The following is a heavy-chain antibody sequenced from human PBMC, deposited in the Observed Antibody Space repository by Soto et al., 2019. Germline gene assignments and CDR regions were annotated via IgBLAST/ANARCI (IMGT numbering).Heavy chain of an antibody. CDR1: GGTFSSYA. CDR2: IIPIFGTA. Sequence: QVQLVQSGAEVKKPGSSVKVSCKASGGTFSSYAISWVRQAPGQGLEWMGGIIPIFGTANYAQKFQGRVTITADKSTSTAYMELSSLRSEDTAVYYCARVQGGASSGWYAVNYYGMDVWGQGTTVTVSS. J-gene: IGHJ6*02. CDR3: ARVQGGASSGWYAVNYYGMDV. D-gene: IGHD6-19*01. V-gene: IGHV1-69*06.